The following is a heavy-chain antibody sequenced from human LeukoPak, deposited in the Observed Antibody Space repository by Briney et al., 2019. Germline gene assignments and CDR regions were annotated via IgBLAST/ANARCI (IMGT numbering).Heavy chain of an antibody. CDR2: ISYDGRNK. V-gene: IGHV3-30*18. CDR1: GFTFNNYG. CDR3: AKGPLRGTAAAIDY. J-gene: IGHJ4*02. D-gene: IGHD2-2*01. Sequence: PVGSLRLPCAASGFTFNNYGMHWVRQAPGKGLEWVAVISYDGRNKHYPDSVKGRFTISRDISTDTLWLQMDSLRTEDTAVYYRAKGPLRGTAAAIDYWGQGTLVTVSS.